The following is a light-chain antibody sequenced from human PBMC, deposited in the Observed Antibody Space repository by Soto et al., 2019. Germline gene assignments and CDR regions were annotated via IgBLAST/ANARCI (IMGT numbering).Light chain of an antibody. J-gene: IGLJ1*01. Sequence: QSALTQPPSASGSPGQSVTISCTGTSSDVGFVSWYQQHPGKAPKLLIFKVSERPSGVPDRFSGSKSGNTASLTVSGLQADDEADYYCSSYAGSSFDVFGSGTKLTVL. CDR1: SSDVGF. CDR3: SSYAGSSFDV. V-gene: IGLV2-8*01. CDR2: KVS.